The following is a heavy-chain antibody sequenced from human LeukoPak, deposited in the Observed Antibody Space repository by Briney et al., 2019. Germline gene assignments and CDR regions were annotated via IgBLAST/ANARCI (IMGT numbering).Heavy chain of an antibody. Sequence: ASVKVSCKASGYTFTSYYMHWVRQAPGQGLEWMGIINPSGGSTSYAQKFQGRVTMTRDTSTSTVYMELSSLRSEDTAAYYCAREERYNWNDGDAFDIWGQGTMVTVSS. J-gene: IGHJ3*02. V-gene: IGHV1-46*01. D-gene: IGHD1-1*01. CDR3: AREERYNWNDGDAFDI. CDR1: GYTFTSYY. CDR2: INPSGGST.